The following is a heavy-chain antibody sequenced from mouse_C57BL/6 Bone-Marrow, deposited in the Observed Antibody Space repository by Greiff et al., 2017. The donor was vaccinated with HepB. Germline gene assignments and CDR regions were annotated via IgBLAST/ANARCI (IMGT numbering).Heavy chain of an antibody. V-gene: IGHV2-2*01. CDR2: IWSGGST. CDR1: GFSLTSYG. Sequence: VQLQQSGPGLVQPSQSLSITCTVSGFSLTSYGVHWVRQSPGKGLEWLGVIWSGGSTDYNAAFISRLSISKDNSKSQVFFKMYSLQADDTAIYYCARKRNYYGSSPLYAMDYWGQGTSVTVSS. J-gene: IGHJ4*01. D-gene: IGHD1-1*01. CDR3: ARKRNYYGSSPLYAMDY.